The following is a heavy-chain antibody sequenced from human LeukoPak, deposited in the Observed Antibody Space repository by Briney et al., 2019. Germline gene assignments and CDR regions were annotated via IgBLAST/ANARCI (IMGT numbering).Heavy chain of an antibody. V-gene: IGHV3-7*01. J-gene: IGHJ4*02. CDR2: IKQDGSEK. CDR1: GFTFSSYW. Sequence: GGSLRLSCAASGFTFSSYWMSWVRQAPGKGLEWVANIKQDGSEKYYVDSVKGRFTISRDNAKNSLYLQMNSLRAEDTAVYYCAKDKYENYFDHWGQGTLVTVSS. D-gene: IGHD2-2*01. CDR3: AKDKYENYFDH.